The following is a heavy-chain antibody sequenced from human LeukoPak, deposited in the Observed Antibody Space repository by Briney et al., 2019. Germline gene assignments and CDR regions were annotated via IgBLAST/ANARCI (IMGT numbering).Heavy chain of an antibody. D-gene: IGHD5-12*01. J-gene: IGHJ4*02. Sequence: GGSLRLSCAASGFTFNTYSMTWVRQAPGKGLEWVSSISSSGTYIYYADSVKGRFTISRDNAKNSVFLQMNSLRADDTAVYYCAREAGYAHFDYWGQGTLVTVSS. CDR3: AREAGYAHFDY. CDR2: ISSSGTYI. V-gene: IGHV3-21*06. CDR1: GFTFNTYS.